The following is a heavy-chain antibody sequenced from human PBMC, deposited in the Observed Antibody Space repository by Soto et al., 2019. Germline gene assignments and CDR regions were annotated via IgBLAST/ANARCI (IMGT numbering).Heavy chain of an antibody. CDR2: IYSGGST. D-gene: IGHD3-3*01. V-gene: IGHV3-64*04. Sequence: GGSLRLSCAASGFTFSRYAMHWVRQAPGKGLEYVSVIYSGGSTYYADSVKGRFTISRDNSKNTLYLQMNSLRAEDTAVYYCARGAYDFLSGWSITHAFAYAYWGQGTLVTVSS. CDR1: GFTFSRYA. J-gene: IGHJ4*02. CDR3: ARGAYDFLSGWSITHAFAYAY.